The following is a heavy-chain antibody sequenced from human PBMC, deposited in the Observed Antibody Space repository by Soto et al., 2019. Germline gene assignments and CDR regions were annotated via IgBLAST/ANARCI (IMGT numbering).Heavy chain of an antibody. CDR1: GYTFTSYG. J-gene: IGHJ4*02. D-gene: IGHD3-10*01. V-gene: IGHV1-18*01. Sequence: QVHLVQSGAEVKKPGASVKVSCKASGYTFTSYGITWVRQAPGQGLEWMGWISAHNGNTDYAQKLQGRVIVTRDTXXXXXXXXLXXXXXXXXAVYYCARGRYGDYWGQGALVTVSS. CDR2: ISAHNGNT. CDR3: ARGRYGDY.